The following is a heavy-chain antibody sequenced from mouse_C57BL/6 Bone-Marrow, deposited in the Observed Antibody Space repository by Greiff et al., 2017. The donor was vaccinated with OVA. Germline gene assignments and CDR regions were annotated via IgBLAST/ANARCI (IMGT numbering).Heavy chain of an antibody. V-gene: IGHV1-81*01. D-gene: IGHD1-1*01. CDR3: ARSLYYYGSSYGFAY. CDR1: GYTFTSYG. CDR2: IYPRSGNP. J-gene: IGHJ3*01. Sequence: VQLQQSGAELARPGASVKLSCKASGYTFTSYGISWVKQRTGQGLEWIGEIYPRSGNPYYNEKFKGKATLTADKSSSTAYMELRSLTSEDSAVYFCARSLYYYGSSYGFAYWGQGTLVTVSA.